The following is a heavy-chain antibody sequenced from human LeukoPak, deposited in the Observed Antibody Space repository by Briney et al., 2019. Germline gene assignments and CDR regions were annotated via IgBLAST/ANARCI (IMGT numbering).Heavy chain of an antibody. CDR2: IYHSGST. CDR1: GGSISSGGYS. Sequence: PSQTLSLTCAVSGGSISSGGYSWSWIRQPPGKGLEWIGYIYHSGSTYYNPSLKSRVTISVDRSKNQFSLKLSSVTAADTAVYYCARSSYYDSTGYYYFDYWGQGTLVTLS. V-gene: IGHV4-30-2*01. J-gene: IGHJ4*02. D-gene: IGHD3-22*01. CDR3: ARSSYYDSTGYYYFDY.